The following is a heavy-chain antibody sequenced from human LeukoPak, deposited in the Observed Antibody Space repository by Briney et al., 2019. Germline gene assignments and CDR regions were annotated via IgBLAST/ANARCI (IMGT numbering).Heavy chain of an antibody. CDR1: GYTFTDYY. Sequence: ASVKGSCKVSGYTFTDYYMHSLQQSPGKGLEWMGLVDPEDGETIYAEKFQGRVTITADTSTDTAYMELSSLRSEDTAVYYCATDSYPYCTNGVCYAYWGQGTLVTVSS. CDR3: ATDSYPYCTNGVCYAY. CDR2: VDPEDGET. J-gene: IGHJ4*02. V-gene: IGHV1-69-2*01. D-gene: IGHD2-8*01.